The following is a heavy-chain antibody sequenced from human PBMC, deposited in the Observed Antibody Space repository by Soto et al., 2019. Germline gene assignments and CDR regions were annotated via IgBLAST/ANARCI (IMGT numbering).Heavy chain of an antibody. D-gene: IGHD3-16*01. J-gene: IGHJ6*02. CDR1: GYIFVNYG. Sequence: QVQLVQSGEEVKKPGASVKVSCKASGYIFVNYGIAWERQAPGQELEWMGWISPYTGNTHSATKIQGRLTMTTDTSTSTAYMDLGSLTSDDTAVYYCVMVDNYVTPTPQDVWGQGTTVTVSS. CDR3: VMVDNYVTPTPQDV. V-gene: IGHV1-18*01. CDR2: ISPYTGNT.